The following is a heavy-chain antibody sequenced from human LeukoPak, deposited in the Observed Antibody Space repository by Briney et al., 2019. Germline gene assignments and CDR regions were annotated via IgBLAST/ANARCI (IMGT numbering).Heavy chain of an antibody. CDR2: IKSKSDGGTT. CDR3: TAPRGPRNGYYLSDY. D-gene: IGHD3-22*01. Sequence: GGSLRLSCAASGFTFSNAWMTWVRQVPGKGLEWVGQIKSKSDGGTTDYAAPVKGRFTISRGDSEDTLYLQMDSLQTGDTAIYYCTAPRGPRNGYYLSDYWGQGTLVTVSS. J-gene: IGHJ4*02. CDR1: GFTFSNAW. V-gene: IGHV3-15*01.